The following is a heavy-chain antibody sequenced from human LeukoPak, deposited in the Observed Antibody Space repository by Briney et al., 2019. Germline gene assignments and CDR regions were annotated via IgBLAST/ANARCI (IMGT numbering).Heavy chain of an antibody. D-gene: IGHD4-11*01. CDR3: ADSNYWYPVDY. CDR2: ITGSGDST. Sequence: QAGGSLRLSCVASGFTFSDYYMSWIRQAPGKGLEWVSAITGSGDSTYYADSVKGRFTISRDNSKNTLYLQMNSLRAEDTAVYYCADSNYWYPVDYWGQGTLVTVSS. CDR1: GFTFSDYY. J-gene: IGHJ4*02. V-gene: IGHV3-23*01.